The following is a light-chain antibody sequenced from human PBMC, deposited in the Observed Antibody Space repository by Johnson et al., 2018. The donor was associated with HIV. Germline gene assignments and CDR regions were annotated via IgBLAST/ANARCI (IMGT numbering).Light chain of an antibody. Sequence: QFVLTQPPSVSAAPGQTVNISCSGNVSNIESYFVSWYQQLPGAAPTLLIYEDNKRPSGIPDRFSGSKSGATATLGITGLQPGDEADYYCGIWDASLSPLYVFGTGTTITVL. CDR1: VSNIESYF. CDR2: EDN. CDR3: GIWDASLSPLYV. J-gene: IGLJ1*01. V-gene: IGLV1-51*02.